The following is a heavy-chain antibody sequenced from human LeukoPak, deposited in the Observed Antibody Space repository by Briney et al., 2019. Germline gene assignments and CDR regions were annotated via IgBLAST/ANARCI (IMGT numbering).Heavy chain of an antibody. J-gene: IGHJ4*02. V-gene: IGHV3-23*01. Sequence: GGSLRLSCAASGFTFSSYGMSWVRQAPGKGLEWVSAISGSGGSTYYADSVKGRFTISRDNAKNSLYLQMNSLRAEDTAVYYCARATNMVRGDYYFDYWGQGTLVTVSS. D-gene: IGHD3-10*01. CDR3: ARATNMVRGDYYFDY. CDR1: GFTFSSYG. CDR2: ISGSGGST.